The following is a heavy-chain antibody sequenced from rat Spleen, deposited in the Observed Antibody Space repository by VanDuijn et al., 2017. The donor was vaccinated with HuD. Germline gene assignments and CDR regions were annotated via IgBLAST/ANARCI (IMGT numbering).Heavy chain of an antibody. CDR3: ARLTPFDY. Sequence: EVQLVESGGGLVQPGRSLKLSCAASGFTFSDYYMAWVRQDPKKGLEWVASISYEGSGTYYGDSVKGRFTISRDNAKSTLYLQMNSLRSEDTATYYCARLTPFDYWGQGVMVTVSS. CDR2: ISYEGSGT. D-gene: IGHD3-4*01. J-gene: IGHJ2*01. V-gene: IGHV5-22*01. CDR1: GFTFSDYY.